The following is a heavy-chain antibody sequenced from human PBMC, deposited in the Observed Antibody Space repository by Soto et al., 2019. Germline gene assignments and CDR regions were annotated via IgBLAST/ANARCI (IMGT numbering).Heavy chain of an antibody. V-gene: IGHV1-69*05. Sequence: QVQLVQSGAEVKKPGSSVKVSCKASGGTFSSYAISWVRQAPGQGLEWMGGIIPIFGTANYAQKFQGRVTITXXDXTXXAYMELSSLRAEDTAVYYWARGGRPYQLLVQRLDYWGQGTLVTVSS. CDR1: GGTFSSYA. CDR2: IIPIFGTA. D-gene: IGHD2-2*01. CDR3: ARGGRPYQLLVQRLDY. J-gene: IGHJ4*02.